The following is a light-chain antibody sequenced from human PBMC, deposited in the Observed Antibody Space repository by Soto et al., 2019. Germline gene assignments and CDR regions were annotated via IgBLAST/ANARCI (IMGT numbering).Light chain of an antibody. Sequence: QSALTQPASVSGSPGQSIIISCTGTSSDVGGYNYVSWYQQHPGKAPKLMIYEVSNRPSGVSNRFSGSKSGNTASLTISGLQAEDEADYYCSSYTSSSTPVVFGGGTQLTVL. V-gene: IGLV2-14*01. J-gene: IGLJ2*01. CDR2: EVS. CDR3: SSYTSSSTPVV. CDR1: SSDVGGYNY.